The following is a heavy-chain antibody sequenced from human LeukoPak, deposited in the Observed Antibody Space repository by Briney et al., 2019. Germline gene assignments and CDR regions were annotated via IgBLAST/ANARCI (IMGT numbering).Heavy chain of an antibody. J-gene: IGHJ4*02. V-gene: IGHV3-30-3*01. D-gene: IGHD5-12*01. CDR2: ISYDGSNK. CDR3: ARDLTRYSGYGPFDY. CDR1: GFTFSSYA. Sequence: GGSLRLSCAASGFTFSSYAMHWVRQAPGKGLEWVAVISYDGSNKYYADSVKGRFTISRDNSKNTLYLQMNSLRAEDTAVYYCARDLTRYSGYGPFDYWGQGTLVTVSS.